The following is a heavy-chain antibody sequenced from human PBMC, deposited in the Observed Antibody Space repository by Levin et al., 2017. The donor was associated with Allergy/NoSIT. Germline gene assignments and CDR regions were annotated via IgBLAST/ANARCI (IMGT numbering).Heavy chain of an antibody. CDR1: GYTFTSYG. CDR3: ARDQAGGAPITTVDY. J-gene: IGHJ4*02. V-gene: IGHV1-18*01. D-gene: IGHD3-16*01. CDR2: ISAYNGNT. Sequence: GESLKISCKASGYTFTSYGISWVRQAPGQGLEWMGWISAYNGNTNYAQKLQGRVTMTTDTSTSTAYMELRSLRSDDTAVYYCARDQAGGAPITTVDYWGQGTLVTVSS.